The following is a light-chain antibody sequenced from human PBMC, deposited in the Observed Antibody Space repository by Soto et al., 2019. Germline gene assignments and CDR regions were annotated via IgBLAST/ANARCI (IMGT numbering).Light chain of an antibody. Sequence: DIHISQSLSTLSATVGDTVTVTCRASQSVSGWLAWYQQKPGEAPKLLIYDASALPRGVPSRFSGSGSGTKFTLTIASFQPDDFATYCCQLSKSRTWRFGAGAEVDTK. J-gene: IGKJ4*01. CDR1: QSVSGW. V-gene: IGKV1-5*01. CDR3: QLSKSRTWR. CDR2: DAS.